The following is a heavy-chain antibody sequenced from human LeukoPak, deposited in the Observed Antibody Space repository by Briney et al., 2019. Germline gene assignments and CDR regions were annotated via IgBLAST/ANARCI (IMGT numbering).Heavy chain of an antibody. CDR3: ARGSSAEYFQH. CDR1: GGTISSYA. CDR2: IIPIFGTA. V-gene: IGHV1-69*06. J-gene: IGHJ1*01. Sequence: ASVKVSCKASGGTISSYAISWVRQAPGQGLGWMGGIIPIFGTANYAQKFQGRVTITADKSTSTAYMELSSLRSEDTAVYYCARGSSAEYFQHWGQGTLVTVSS.